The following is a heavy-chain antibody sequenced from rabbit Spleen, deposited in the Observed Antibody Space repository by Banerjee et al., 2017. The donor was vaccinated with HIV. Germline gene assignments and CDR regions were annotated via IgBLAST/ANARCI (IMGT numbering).Heavy chain of an antibody. D-gene: IGHD1-1*01. CDR3: ARNLVGGVENL. CDR2: IYSSNGVT. V-gene: IGHV1S45*01. Sequence: EQLEESGGGLVKPEGSLTLTCKASGVSFSDKDVMCWVRQAPGKGLEWIACIYSSNGVTYYANWAKGRFTISKTSSTTVTLQMTSLTAADTATYFCARNLVGGVENLWGPGTLVTVS. CDR1: GVSFSDKDV. J-gene: IGHJ4*01.